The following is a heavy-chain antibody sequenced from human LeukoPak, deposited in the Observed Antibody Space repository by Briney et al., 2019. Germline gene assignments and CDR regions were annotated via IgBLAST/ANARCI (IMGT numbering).Heavy chain of an antibody. D-gene: IGHD1-26*01. V-gene: IGHV4-31*03. J-gene: IGHJ4*02. Sequence: SETLSLTCTVSGGSISSGGYYWSWIRQHPGKGLEWIGYIYYSGSTYYNPSLKSRVTISVDTSKNQFSLKLSSVTAADTAVYYCARYYARPYYFDYWGRGTLVTVSS. CDR2: IYYSGST. CDR3: ARYYARPYYFDY. CDR1: GGSISSGGYY.